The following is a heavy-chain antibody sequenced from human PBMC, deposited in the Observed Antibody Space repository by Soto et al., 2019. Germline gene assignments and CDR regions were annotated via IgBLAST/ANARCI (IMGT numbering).Heavy chain of an antibody. CDR1: GFTFSTYD. J-gene: IGHJ6*02. Sequence: GGSLRLSCTPSGFTFSTYDMHWVRQVTGKGLEWVSGIVVAGDTYYPDSVKGRFTISRENAKNSLYLQMDSLRVEDTAVYYCATSYGDSYYYYYGMDVWGQGTTVTVSS. CDR2: IVVAGDT. V-gene: IGHV3-13*01. CDR3: ATSYGDSYYYYYGMDV. D-gene: IGHD4-17*01.